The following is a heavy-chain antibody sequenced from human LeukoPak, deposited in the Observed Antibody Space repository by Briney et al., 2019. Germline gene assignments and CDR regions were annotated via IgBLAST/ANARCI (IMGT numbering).Heavy chain of an antibody. D-gene: IGHD6-19*01. V-gene: IGHV3-23*01. J-gene: IGHJ4*02. CDR2: ISGSGGSK. Sequence: GGSLRLSCAASGFTFSSYAMSWVRQAPGKGLEWVSAISGSGGSKYYADSVKGRFTISRDNSKNTLYLQMNSLRAEDTAVYYCAKAHWSGSGWSHFDYWGQGTLVTVSS. CDR3: AKAHWSGSGWSHFDY. CDR1: GFTFSSYA.